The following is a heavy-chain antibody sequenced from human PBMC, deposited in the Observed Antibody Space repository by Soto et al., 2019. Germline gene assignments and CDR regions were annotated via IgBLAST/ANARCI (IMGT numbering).Heavy chain of an antibody. CDR1: GFTFSSYG. J-gene: IGHJ6*02. Sequence: XGSLRLSCAASGFTFSSYGMHWVRQAPGKGLEWVAVIWYDGSNKYYADSVKGRFTISRDNSKNTLYLQMNSLRAEDTAVYYCARDRHKSGMDVWGQGTTVTVSS. CDR3: ARDRHKSGMDV. V-gene: IGHV3-33*01. CDR2: IWYDGSNK. D-gene: IGHD2-21*01.